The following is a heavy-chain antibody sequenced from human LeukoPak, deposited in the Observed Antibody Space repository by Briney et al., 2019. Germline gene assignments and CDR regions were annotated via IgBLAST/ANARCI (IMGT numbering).Heavy chain of an antibody. V-gene: IGHV3-33*06. CDR2: MRFDGHTK. Sequence: GRSLRLSCAASGFLVNDYGMHWVRQAPGKGPEWVADMRFDGHTKYYVDSVKGRFTISRDTSKNTLFLQMNSLRDEDTATYYCAKDKGNQQLYALDVWGQGTTVSVSS. CDR1: GFLVNDYG. J-gene: IGHJ6*02. CDR3: AKDKGNQQLYALDV. D-gene: IGHD1-1*01.